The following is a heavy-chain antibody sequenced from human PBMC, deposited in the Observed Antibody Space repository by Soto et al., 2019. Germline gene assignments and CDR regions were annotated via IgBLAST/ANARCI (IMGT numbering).Heavy chain of an antibody. CDR3: AKTRGTVVEQRYKNGIYFQH. CDR1: GFTFSSYA. CDR2: ISGSGGST. V-gene: IGHV3-23*01. J-gene: IGHJ1*01. D-gene: IGHD1-1*01. Sequence: GGSLRLSCAASGFTFSSYAMSWVRQAPGKGLEWVSAISGSGGSTYYADSVKGRFTISRDNSKNTLYLQMNSLRAEDTAVYYCAKTRGTVVEQRYKNGIYFQHWGQGTLVTVSS.